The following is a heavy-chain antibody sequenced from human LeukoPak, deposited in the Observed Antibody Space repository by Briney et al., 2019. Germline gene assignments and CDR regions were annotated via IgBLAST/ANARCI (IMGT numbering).Heavy chain of an antibody. V-gene: IGHV3-74*01. J-gene: IGHJ5*02. Sequence: GGSLRLSCAASGFTFSSYRMHWVRQAPGKGLVWVSRINSDGSSTSYADSVKGRFTISRDNAKNTLYLQMNSLRAEDTAVYYCARDLERWLQSNWFDPWGQGTLVTVSS. CDR3: ARDLERWLQSNWFDP. CDR2: INSDGSST. D-gene: IGHD5-24*01. CDR1: GFTFSSYR.